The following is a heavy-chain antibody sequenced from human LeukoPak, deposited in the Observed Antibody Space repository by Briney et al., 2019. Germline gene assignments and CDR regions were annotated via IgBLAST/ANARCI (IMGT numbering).Heavy chain of an antibody. J-gene: IGHJ4*02. CDR1: GFTFTTDA. V-gene: IGHV3-23*01. D-gene: IGHD5-18*01. Sequence: QSGGSLRLSCVASGFTFTTDAMSWVRQPPGKGLEWVSGISGSGIKTYHAESVKGRFTISRDSSKNTLYLQMNSLRAEDTAVYYCARTQLWPRRPFDYWGQGTLVTVSS. CDR3: ARTQLWPRRPFDY. CDR2: ISGSGIKT.